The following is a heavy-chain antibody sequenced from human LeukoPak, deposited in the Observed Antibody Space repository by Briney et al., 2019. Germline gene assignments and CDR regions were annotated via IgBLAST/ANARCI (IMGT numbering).Heavy chain of an antibody. J-gene: IGHJ4*02. CDR2: ISPGGGTST. V-gene: IGHV3-23*01. Sequence: GGSLRLSCAASGFTFSSYTMSWVRQGPGKGLEWVSVISPGGGTSTSYADSVKGRFTISRDNSKNTLYLRMNNLRADDTAIYYCARSPPLGAFDYWGQGTLVTVSS. CDR1: GFTFSSYT. D-gene: IGHD4-17*01. CDR3: ARSPPLGAFDY.